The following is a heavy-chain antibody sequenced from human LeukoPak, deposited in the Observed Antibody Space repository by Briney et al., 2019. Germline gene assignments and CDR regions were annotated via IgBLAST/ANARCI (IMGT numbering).Heavy chain of an antibody. V-gene: IGHV3-21*01. CDR1: GFTFSS. D-gene: IGHD6-6*01. CDR2: ISSTSTYI. J-gene: IGHJ6*03. CDR3: ARDYSSSSLRVMDYYYMDV. Sequence: GGSLRLSCAASGFTFSSMNWVRQAPGKGLEWVSSISSTSTYIHYADSVKGRFTVSRDNAKVSLYLQVNSLRAEDTAMYYCARDYSSSSLRVMDYYYMDVWGKGTTVTVSS.